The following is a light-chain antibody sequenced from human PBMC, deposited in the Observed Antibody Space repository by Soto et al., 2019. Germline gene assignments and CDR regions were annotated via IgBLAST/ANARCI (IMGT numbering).Light chain of an antibody. CDR1: SSDLGGYNY. V-gene: IGLV2-8*01. Sequence: QSALTQPPSASGSPGQSVTVSCTGTSSDLGGYNYVSWYQHHPGKAPRLIIFETRKRPSGVSDRFSGSKSGNTASLTISGLQAEDEATYYCCSYAGSITFTFGGGTKLTVL. CDR3: CSYAGSITFT. CDR2: ETR. J-gene: IGLJ2*01.